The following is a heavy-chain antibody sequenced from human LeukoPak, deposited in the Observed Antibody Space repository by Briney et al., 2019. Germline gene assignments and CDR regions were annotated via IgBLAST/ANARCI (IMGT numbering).Heavy chain of an antibody. V-gene: IGHV3-30*18. J-gene: IGHJ4*02. CDR2: ISYDGSNK. Sequence: AGGSLRPSCAASGFTFSSYGMHWVRQAPGKGLEWVAVISYDGSNKYYADSVKGRFTISRDNSKNTLYLQMNSLRAEDTAVYYCAKGQGDFWSGYWVYFDYWGQGTLVTVSS. D-gene: IGHD3-3*01. CDR3: AKGQGDFWSGYWVYFDY. CDR1: GFTFSSYG.